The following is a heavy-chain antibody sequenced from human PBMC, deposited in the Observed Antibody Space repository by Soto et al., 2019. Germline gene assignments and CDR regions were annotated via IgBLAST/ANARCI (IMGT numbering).Heavy chain of an antibody. CDR2: IIPLLGTP. J-gene: IGHJ4*02. D-gene: IGHD3-16*01. CDR1: GGNFNTHG. CDR3: ARLHVLMTYGGAVVDS. V-gene: IGHV1-69*01. Sequence: QVQLVQSGAETMKSGSSVKVSCKVSGGNFNTHGIGWGRQAPGQGLEWMGEIIPLLGTPNYAQRFQDRLTISADESTTTAYMELSSLRSEDSAVYFCARLHVLMTYGGAVVDSWGQGTQVTVSS.